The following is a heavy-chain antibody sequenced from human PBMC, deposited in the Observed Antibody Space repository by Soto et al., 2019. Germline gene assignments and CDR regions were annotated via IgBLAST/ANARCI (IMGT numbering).Heavy chain of an antibody. D-gene: IGHD4-17*01. CDR1: GGSISSGGYY. CDR3: ARSSEYNDYGDYDEVIYFDY. V-gene: IGHV4-39*01. CDR2: IYYSGST. J-gene: IGHJ4*02. Sequence: PSETLSLTCAVSGGSISSGGYYWGWIRQPPGKGLEWIGSIYYSGSTYYNPSLKSRVTISVDTSKNQFSLKLSSVTAADTAVYYCARSSEYNDYGDYDEVIYFDYWGQGTLVTVPQ.